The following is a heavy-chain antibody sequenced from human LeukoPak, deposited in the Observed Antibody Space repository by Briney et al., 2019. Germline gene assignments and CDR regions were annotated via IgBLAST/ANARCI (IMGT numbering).Heavy chain of an antibody. Sequence: SETLSLTCTVSGGSISSGSYYWSWVRQPAGKGLEWIGRIYTSGSTNYNPSLKSRVTISVDTSKNQFSLKLSSVTAADTAVYYCARVDSGSYFGYWGQGTLVTVSS. CDR2: IYTSGST. J-gene: IGHJ4*02. CDR3: ARVDSGSYFGY. V-gene: IGHV4-61*02. CDR1: GGSISSGSYY. D-gene: IGHD1-26*01.